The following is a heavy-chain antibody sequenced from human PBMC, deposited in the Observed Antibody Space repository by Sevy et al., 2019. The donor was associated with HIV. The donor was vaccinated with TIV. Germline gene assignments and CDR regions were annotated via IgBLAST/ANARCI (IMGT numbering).Heavy chain of an antibody. D-gene: IGHD3-22*01. CDR2: INHSGST. CDR1: GGSFSGYY. V-gene: IGHV4-34*01. CDR3: ARLYDSSGPRFGYYYYGMDV. Sequence: SETLSLTCAVYGGSFSGYYWSWIRQPPGKGLEWIGEINHSGSTNYDPSLKSRVTISVDTSKNQFSLKLSSVTAADTAVYYCARLYDSSGPRFGYYYYGMDVWGQRTTVTVSS. J-gene: IGHJ6*02.